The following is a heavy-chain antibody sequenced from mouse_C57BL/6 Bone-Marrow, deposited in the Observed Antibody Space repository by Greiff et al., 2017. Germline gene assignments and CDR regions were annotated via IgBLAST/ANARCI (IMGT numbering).Heavy chain of an antibody. CDR2: IDPENGDT. D-gene: IGHD1-1*01. J-gene: IGHJ3*01. CDR3: TTDYGSPFAY. CDR1: GFNIKDDY. Sequence: VQLQQSGAELVRPGASVKLSCTASGFNIKDDYMHWVKQRPEQGLEWIGWIDPENGDTEYASKFQGKATITADTSSNKAYLQLSSLTSEDTAVYYCTTDYGSPFAYWGQGTLVTVSA. V-gene: IGHV14-4*01.